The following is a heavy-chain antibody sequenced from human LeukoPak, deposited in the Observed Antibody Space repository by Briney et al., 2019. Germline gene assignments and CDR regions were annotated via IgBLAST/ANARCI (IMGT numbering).Heavy chain of an antibody. CDR3: ARSESGLYSSSWSDAFDI. V-gene: IGHV3-30-3*01. Sequence: PGGSLRLSCAASGFTFSSHAMHWVRQAPGKGLEWVAVISYDGSNKYYADSVKGRFTISRDNSKNTLYLQMNSLRAEDTAVYYCARSESGLYSSSWSDAFDIWGQGTMVTVSS. CDR1: GFTFSSHA. J-gene: IGHJ3*02. D-gene: IGHD6-13*01. CDR2: ISYDGSNK.